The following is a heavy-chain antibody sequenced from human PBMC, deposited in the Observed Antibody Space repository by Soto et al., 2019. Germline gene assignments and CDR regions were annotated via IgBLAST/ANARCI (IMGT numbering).Heavy chain of an antibody. CDR1: GYTFTSYG. J-gene: IGHJ6*03. CDR2: ISAYNGNT. Sequence: GASVKVSCKASGYTFTSYGISWVRQAPGQGLEWMGWISAYNGNTNYAQKLQGRVTMTTDTSTSTAYMELRSLRSDDTAVYYCARVSFFFFGGVTSLYFYYYSRDLGGKGTTVTVSS. CDR3: ARVSFFFFGGVTSLYFYYYSRDL. V-gene: IGHV1-18*01. D-gene: IGHD3-3*01.